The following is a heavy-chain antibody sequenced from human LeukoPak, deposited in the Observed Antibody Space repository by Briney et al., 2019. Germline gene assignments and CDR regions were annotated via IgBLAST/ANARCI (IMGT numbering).Heavy chain of an antibody. V-gene: IGHV1-18*01. J-gene: IGHJ6*02. CDR1: GYTFTNYG. CDR2: ISGYNGNA. D-gene: IGHD6-6*01. Sequence: ASVKVSCKASGYTFTNYGISWIRQAPGQGLEWMRWISGYNGNANYPQKLQGRVTMTTDTSTSTSYMELRSLRSDDTAVYYCARSSAEVLNYYYYAMDVWAQGTTVTVSS. CDR3: ARSSAEVLNYYYYAMDV.